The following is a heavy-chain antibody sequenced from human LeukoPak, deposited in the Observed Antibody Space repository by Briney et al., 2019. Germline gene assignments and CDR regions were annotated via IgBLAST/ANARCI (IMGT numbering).Heavy chain of an antibody. J-gene: IGHJ5*02. V-gene: IGHV1-24*01. CDR1: GTYSLNELS. CDR2: FDPEDGET. D-gene: IGHD2-21*01. Sequence: GASEKLSCKVSGTYSLNELSMHWVRQTPRPGLEWMGGFDPEDGETIYAQSFKGRVTVTEDTSTDTVYMDLSSLRSEDTAVYYCARDLRSCSGGECYEYKWFDPWGQGTLVTVSS. CDR3: ARDLRSCSGGECYEYKWFDP.